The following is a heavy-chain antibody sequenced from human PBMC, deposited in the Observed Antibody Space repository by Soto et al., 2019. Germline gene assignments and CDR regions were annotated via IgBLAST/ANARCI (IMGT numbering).Heavy chain of an antibody. Sequence: QVTLNESGPLLVKPTETLTLRCTASGLSITDSEMGVSWIRQPPGQPLRWLAHIDSSGEKSYRTFLKNRPAISKDTSKSQIVRTMTNMDPADTATYYCARRHLAVAVSPWFDPWGQGIPVTVSS. CDR2: IDSSGEK. CDR1: GLSITDSEMG. V-gene: IGHV2-26*01. J-gene: IGHJ5*02. D-gene: IGHD6-19*01. CDR3: ARRHLAVAVSPWFDP.